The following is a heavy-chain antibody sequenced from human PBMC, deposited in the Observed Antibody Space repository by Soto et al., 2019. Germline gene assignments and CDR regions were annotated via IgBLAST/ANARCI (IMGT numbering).Heavy chain of an antibody. CDR1: GGTFSSYT. Sequence: QVQLVQSGAEVKKPGSSVKVSCKASGGTFSSYTISWVRQAPGQGLEWMGRIIPILGIANYAQKFQGRVTITADKSTSTAYMELSSLRSEDTAVDYCARDLWQPKAYFDPWGQGTLVTVSS. V-gene: IGHV1-69*08. D-gene: IGHD3-16*01. J-gene: IGHJ5*02. CDR3: ARDLWQPKAYFDP. CDR2: IIPILGIA.